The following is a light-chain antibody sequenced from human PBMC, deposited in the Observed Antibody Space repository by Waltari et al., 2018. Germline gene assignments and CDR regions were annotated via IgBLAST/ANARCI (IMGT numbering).Light chain of an antibody. CDR3: QSYDNGLRGSVL. V-gene: IGLV1-40*01. J-gene: IGLJ3*02. CDR1: DSNTPASA. Sequence: HSVLTQAPSVSAAPAQPVPISRPRRDSNTPASAVTWTQHHPGRVPKLLIYQNTNRPSGVPARCSGAKSGTSASLAIEGLQPEDEGDYYCQSYDNGLRGSVLFGGGTKVTV. CDR2: QNT.